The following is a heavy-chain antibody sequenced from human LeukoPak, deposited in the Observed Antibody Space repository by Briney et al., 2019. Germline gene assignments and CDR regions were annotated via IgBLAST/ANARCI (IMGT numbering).Heavy chain of an antibody. Sequence: GASVKVSCKASGYTFTSYGISWVRQAPGQGLEWMGWISAYNGNTNYAQKLQGRVTMTTDTSTSTAYMELRSLRSDDTAVYYCARASQLYYYGSGSYYPTQGYRGQGTLVTVSS. CDR3: ARASQLYYYGSGSYYPTQGY. D-gene: IGHD3-10*01. V-gene: IGHV1-18*01. J-gene: IGHJ4*02. CDR1: GYTFTSYG. CDR2: ISAYNGNT.